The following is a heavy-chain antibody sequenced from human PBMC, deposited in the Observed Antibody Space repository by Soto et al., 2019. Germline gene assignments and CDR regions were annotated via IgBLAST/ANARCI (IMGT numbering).Heavy chain of an antibody. Sequence: VASVKVSCKASGGTFSSYAISWVRQAPGPGLERMGGIIPIFGTANYAQKFKGRVTITADESTGTAYMELSSVRSEDTAVYYCARHRLSGYYTDGFDYWGPGSLVTVTS. D-gene: IGHD3-3*01. CDR3: ARHRLSGYYTDGFDY. CDR2: IIPIFGTA. CDR1: GGTFSSYA. J-gene: IGHJ4*02. V-gene: IGHV1-69*13.